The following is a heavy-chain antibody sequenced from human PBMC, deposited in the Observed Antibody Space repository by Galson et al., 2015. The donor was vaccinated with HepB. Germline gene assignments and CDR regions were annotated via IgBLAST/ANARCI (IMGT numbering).Heavy chain of an antibody. CDR1: GFTFSSYS. V-gene: IGHV3-21*01. J-gene: IGHJ3*02. D-gene: IGHD6-6*01. CDR2: ISSSSSYI. Sequence: SLRLSCAASGFTFSSYSMNWVRQAPGKGLEWVSSISSSSSYIYYADSVKGRFTISRDNAKNSLYLQMNSLRAEDTAVYYCARGAWQLVRRGGAFDIWGQGTMVTVSS. CDR3: ARGAWQLVRRGGAFDI.